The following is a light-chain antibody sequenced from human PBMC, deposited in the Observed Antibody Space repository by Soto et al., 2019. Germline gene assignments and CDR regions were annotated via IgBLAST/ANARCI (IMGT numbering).Light chain of an antibody. CDR1: QSVNTY. Sequence: EIVLTQSPATLSLSPGERATLSCKASQSVNTYLAWYQQRPGQAPRLLIYDASTRAAGIPARFRGSGSGTDFSLTISSLEAGDSAIYYSQDRSKWPLGTFGQGTKVEIK. V-gene: IGKV3-11*01. CDR2: DAS. J-gene: IGKJ1*01. CDR3: QDRSKWPLGT.